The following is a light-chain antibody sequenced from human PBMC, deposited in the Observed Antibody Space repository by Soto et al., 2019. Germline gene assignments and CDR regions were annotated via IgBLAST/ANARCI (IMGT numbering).Light chain of an antibody. V-gene: IGLV1-44*01. Sequence: QSVLTQPPSASGTPGQRVTISCSGSSSNIGSNTVNWYQQLPGTAPKLLMYSNNQRPSGVPDRFSGSKSGTSASLAISGLQSEDEADYYCGAWDDSLSGAVFGTGTKLTVL. CDR2: SNN. CDR3: GAWDDSLSGAV. CDR1: SSNIGSNT. J-gene: IGLJ1*01.